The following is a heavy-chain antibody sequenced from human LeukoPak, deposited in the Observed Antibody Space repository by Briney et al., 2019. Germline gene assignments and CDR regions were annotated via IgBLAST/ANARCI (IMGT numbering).Heavy chain of an antibody. CDR3: AIQITMIVVVPYFDY. D-gene: IGHD3-22*01. J-gene: IGHJ4*02. CDR2: ISGSGTTT. CDR1: GLTYSDYY. Sequence: GGSLRLSCAASGLTYSDYYMAGIRQARGKGREGVSSISGSGTTTYSADSVRGRFTVSRDNAKNSVFLYMNSLRAEDTAVYYCAIQITMIVVVPYFDYWGQGTLVTVSS. V-gene: IGHV3-11*04.